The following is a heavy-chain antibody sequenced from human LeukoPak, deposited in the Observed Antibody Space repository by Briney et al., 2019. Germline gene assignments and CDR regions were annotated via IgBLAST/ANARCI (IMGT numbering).Heavy chain of an antibody. J-gene: IGHJ4*02. D-gene: IGHD5-24*01. Sequence: ASVKASCKTSGYTFTSYGITWVRQAPGQGLEWMGWVSAYADNTNYVQKIQGRVTMTTDTSTSTAYMELRSLRSDDTAVYYCARDCIGCHGSDYWGQGTLVTVSS. CDR3: ARDCIGCHGSDY. CDR1: GYTFTSYG. V-gene: IGHV1-18*01. CDR2: VSAYADNT.